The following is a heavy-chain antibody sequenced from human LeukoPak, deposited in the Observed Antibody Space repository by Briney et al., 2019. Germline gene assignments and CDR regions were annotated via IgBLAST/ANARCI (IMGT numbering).Heavy chain of an antibody. CDR2: ISYDGSNK. CDR1: GGSISSSS. CDR3: AKGLLSNSQRGYFDC. Sequence: LSLTCTVSGGSISSSSYYWGWIRQPPGKGLEWVAVISYDGSNKYYADSVRGRFTISRDNSKNTLYLQMNSLRAEDTAMYYCAKGLLSNSQRGYFDCWGQGTLVTVSS. D-gene: IGHD4-11*01. V-gene: IGHV3-30*18. J-gene: IGHJ4*02.